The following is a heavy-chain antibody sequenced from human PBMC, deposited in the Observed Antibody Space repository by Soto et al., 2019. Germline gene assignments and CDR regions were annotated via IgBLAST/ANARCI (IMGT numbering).Heavy chain of an antibody. CDR1: GFTFSSYA. CDR2: ISGSGGST. Sequence: SLRLSCAASGFTFSSYAMSWVLQAPGKGLEWVSAISGSGGSTYYADSVKGRFTISRDNSKNTLYLQMNSLRAEDTAVYYCAKTSSSWSNYYYYYMDVWGKGTTVTVSS. J-gene: IGHJ6*03. CDR3: AKTSSSWSNYYYYYMDV. D-gene: IGHD6-13*01. V-gene: IGHV3-23*01.